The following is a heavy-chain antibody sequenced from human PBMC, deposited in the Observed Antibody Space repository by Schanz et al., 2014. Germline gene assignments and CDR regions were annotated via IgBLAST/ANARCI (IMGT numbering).Heavy chain of an antibody. J-gene: IGHJ3*01. CDR1: GFSFGTYA. Sequence: EVHLLESGGGLVQPGGSLRLSCAASGFSFGTYAMSWVRQAPGKGLEWVAGISGSGTTTYYAASVKGRFTISRDNSKNTLYLEMNSLRVEDKALYYCAKDKAAGSAWFDGFNVWGQGTMVTVSS. CDR3: AKDKAAGSAWFDGFNV. CDR2: ISGSGTTT. V-gene: IGHV3-23*01. D-gene: IGHD6-13*01.